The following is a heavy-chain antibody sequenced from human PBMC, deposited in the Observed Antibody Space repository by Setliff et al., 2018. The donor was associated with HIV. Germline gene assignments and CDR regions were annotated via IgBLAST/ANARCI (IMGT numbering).Heavy chain of an antibody. Sequence: GGSLRLSCAASGFTFTNRYMSWVRQAPGKGPEWVANINEGGSDQYYVDSVKGRFTISRDNAKNSLYLQMNSLRAEDTAIYYCALLWPFDYWGQGTQVTVSS. CDR3: ALLWPFDY. CDR2: INEGGSDQ. D-gene: IGHD1-26*01. V-gene: IGHV3-7*03. J-gene: IGHJ4*02. CDR1: GFTFTNRY.